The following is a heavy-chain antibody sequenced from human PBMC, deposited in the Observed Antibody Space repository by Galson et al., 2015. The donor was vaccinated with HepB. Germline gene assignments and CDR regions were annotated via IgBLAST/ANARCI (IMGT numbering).Heavy chain of an antibody. CDR2: IIPIFGTA. CDR3: GRVSNFLTGYYEYYMDV. J-gene: IGHJ6*03. Sequence: SVKVSCKASGGTFSSYAISWVRQAPGQGLEWMGGIIPIFGTANSAQKFQDRVTITADESTSTAYMELSSLRSEDTAVYYCGRVSNFLTGYYEYYMDVWGKGTTVTVSS. CDR1: GGTFSSYA. V-gene: IGHV1-69*13. D-gene: IGHD3/OR15-3a*01.